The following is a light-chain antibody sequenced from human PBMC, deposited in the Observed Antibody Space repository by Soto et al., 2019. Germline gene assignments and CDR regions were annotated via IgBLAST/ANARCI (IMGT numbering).Light chain of an antibody. CDR1: QSVSTAY. CDR2: GAS. V-gene: IGKV3-20*01. CDR3: QQSGSSFYT. Sequence: EIVLTQSRGTLSLSPGERATLSCRASQSVSTAYLAWYQQIPGQAPRLLIYGASSRATGITDRFSGSGSGTDFTLTISGLEPEDFAVYYCQQSGSSFYTFGQGTKLEIK. J-gene: IGKJ2*01.